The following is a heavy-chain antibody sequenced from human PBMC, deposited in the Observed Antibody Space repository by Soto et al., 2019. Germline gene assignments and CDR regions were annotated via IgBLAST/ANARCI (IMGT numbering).Heavy chain of an antibody. J-gene: IGHJ3*01. D-gene: IGHD2-15*01. Sequence: SETLSLTCTVSGGSISSGDYYWSWIRQPPGKGLEWIGYIYYSGSTYYNPSLKSRVAISVDTSKNQFSLRLSSVTAADTAVYYCAREEGYCGGGYCFRSAFDLWGQGTVVTVSS. V-gene: IGHV4-30-4*01. CDR1: GGSISSGDYY. CDR2: IYYSGST. CDR3: AREEGYCGGGYCFRSAFDL.